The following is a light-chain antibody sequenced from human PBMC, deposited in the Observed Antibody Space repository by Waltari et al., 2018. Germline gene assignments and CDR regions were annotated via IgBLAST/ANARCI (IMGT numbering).Light chain of an antibody. Sequence: QSVLTQPPSASGTPGQRVTISCYGSSSNVLSNYVYSYHQLPGTAPKSLTYRNDHRPSGVPERFSASKSGTLASLAISGLRSEDEADYYCAAWDDSLRAKFVFGTGTKVTVL. J-gene: IGLJ1*01. V-gene: IGLV1-47*01. CDR1: SSNVLSNY. CDR2: RND. CDR3: AAWDDSLRAKFV.